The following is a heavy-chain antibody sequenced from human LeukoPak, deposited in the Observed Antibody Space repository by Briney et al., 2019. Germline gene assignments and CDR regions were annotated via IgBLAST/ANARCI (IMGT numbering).Heavy chain of an antibody. J-gene: IGHJ4*02. CDR1: GFTFSSYA. CDR3: ARVDSSFDY. Sequence: GGSLRLSCAASGFTFSSYAMHWVRQAPGKGLEYVSAISSNGGSTYYANSVKGRFTISRDNSKNTLYLQMGSLRAEDTAVYYCARVDSSFDYWGQGTLVTVSS. D-gene: IGHD3-22*01. V-gene: IGHV3-64*01. CDR2: ISSNGGST.